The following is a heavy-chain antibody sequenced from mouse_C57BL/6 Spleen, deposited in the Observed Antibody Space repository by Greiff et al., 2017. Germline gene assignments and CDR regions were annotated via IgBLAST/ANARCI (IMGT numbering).Heavy chain of an antibody. CDR1: GYTFTGYW. V-gene: IGHV1-9*01. D-gene: IGHD2-4*01. J-gene: IGHJ4*01. CDR3: ANDYEGGAIDY. CDR2: ILPGSGST. Sequence: VNVEESGAELMKPGASVKFSCKATGYTFTGYWIEWVKQRTGHGLEWIGEILPGSGSTNYNEKFKGKATFTADTSSNTAYIQLSSLTSVVSAFDYCANDYEGGAIDYWGQGTSVTVSA.